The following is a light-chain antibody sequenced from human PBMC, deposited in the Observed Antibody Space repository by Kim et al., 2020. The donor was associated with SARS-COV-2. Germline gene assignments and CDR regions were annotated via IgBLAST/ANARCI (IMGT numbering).Light chain of an antibody. J-gene: IGLJ2*01. CDR1: NLGTRS. Sequence: VSVARGQTARIPGGGSNLGTRSVHWYQVKPGQAPVLVIDRDSNRPSGIPERFSGSNSGNTATLTISRAQGGDEADYYCQVWDSGTVFGGGTQLTVL. V-gene: IGLV3-9*01. CDR2: RDS. CDR3: QVWDSGTV.